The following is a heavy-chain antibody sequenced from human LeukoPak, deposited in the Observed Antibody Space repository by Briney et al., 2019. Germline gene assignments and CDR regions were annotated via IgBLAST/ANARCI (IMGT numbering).Heavy chain of an antibody. Sequence: ASVKVSCKASGYTFTSYYMHWLRQAPGQGLEWMGIINPSGGSTSYAQKFQGRVTMTRDTSTSTVYMELSSLRSEDTAVYYCARDGTYGDYDRSYFDYWGQGTLVTVSS. CDR1: GYTFTSYY. D-gene: IGHD4-17*01. CDR2: INPSGGST. J-gene: IGHJ4*02. CDR3: ARDGTYGDYDRSYFDY. V-gene: IGHV1-46*01.